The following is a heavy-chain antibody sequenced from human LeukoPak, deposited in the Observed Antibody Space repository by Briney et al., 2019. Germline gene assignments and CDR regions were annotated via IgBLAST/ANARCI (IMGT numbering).Heavy chain of an antibody. CDR2: IIPIFGTA. J-gene: IGHJ4*02. V-gene: IGHV1-69*01. D-gene: IGHD6-13*01. CDR1: GCTFSSYA. Sequence: SVKVSCKASGCTFSSYAISWVRQAPGQGLEWMGGIIPIFGTANYAQKFQGRVTITADESTSTAYMELSSLRSEDTAVYYCARGEGEIAAALFDYWGQGTLVTVSS. CDR3: ARGEGEIAAALFDY.